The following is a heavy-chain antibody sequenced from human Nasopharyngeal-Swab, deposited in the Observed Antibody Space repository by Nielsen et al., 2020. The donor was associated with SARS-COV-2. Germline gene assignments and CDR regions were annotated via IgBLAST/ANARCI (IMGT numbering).Heavy chain of an antibody. CDR2: ISAYNGNT. Sequence: ASVKVSCKASGYTFTSYGISWVRQAPGQGLEWMGWISAYNGNTNYAQKLQGRVTMTTDTSTSTAYTELRSLRSDDTAVYYCARENIVVVPAATYYYGMDVWGQGTTVTVSS. D-gene: IGHD2-2*01. CDR1: GYTFTSYG. J-gene: IGHJ6*02. V-gene: IGHV1-18*01. CDR3: ARENIVVVPAATYYYGMDV.